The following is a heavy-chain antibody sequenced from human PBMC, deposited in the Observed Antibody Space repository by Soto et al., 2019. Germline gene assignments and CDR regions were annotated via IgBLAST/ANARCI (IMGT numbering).Heavy chain of an antibody. D-gene: IGHD5-18*01. V-gene: IGHV3-30-3*01. CDR2: ISYDGSNK. J-gene: IGHJ4*02. CDR3: ARAVRTSYGYLDIDDY. Sequence: QVQLVESGGVVVQPGRSLRLSCAASGFTFSSYAMHWCRQALRKELMWVAVISYDGSNKYYADSVKCRFTISRDNFKNTLYLQMNTPRAEDTPVYYCARAVRTSYGYLDIDDYWCQGTLVTVSS. CDR1: GFTFSSYA.